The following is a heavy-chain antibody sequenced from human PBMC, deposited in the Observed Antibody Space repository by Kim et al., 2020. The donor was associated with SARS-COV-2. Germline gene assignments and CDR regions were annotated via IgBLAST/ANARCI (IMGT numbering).Heavy chain of an antibody. D-gene: IGHD2-2*01. J-gene: IGHJ6*02. CDR2: INPNSGGT. CDR1: GYTFTGYY. Sequence: ASVKVSCKASGYTFTGYYMHWVRQAPGQGLEWMGRINPNSGGTNYAQKFQGRVTMTRDTSISTAYMELSRLRSDDTAVYYCAREAVLVPAAMPYYYYGMDVWGQGTTVTVSS. V-gene: IGHV1-2*06. CDR3: AREAVLVPAAMPYYYYGMDV.